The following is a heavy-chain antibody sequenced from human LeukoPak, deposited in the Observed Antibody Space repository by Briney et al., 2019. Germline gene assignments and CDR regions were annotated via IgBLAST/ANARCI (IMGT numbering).Heavy chain of an antibody. CDR3: AKNNEWELLPPSFDY. Sequence: AGGSLRLSCAASGFTFSSYAMSWGRQAPGKGLEWVSAISGSGGSTYYADSVKGRFTISRDNSKNTLYLQMNSLRAEDTAVYYCAKNNEWELLPPSFDYWGQGTLVTVSS. V-gene: IGHV3-23*01. CDR2: ISGSGGST. CDR1: GFTFSSYA. D-gene: IGHD1-26*01. J-gene: IGHJ4*02.